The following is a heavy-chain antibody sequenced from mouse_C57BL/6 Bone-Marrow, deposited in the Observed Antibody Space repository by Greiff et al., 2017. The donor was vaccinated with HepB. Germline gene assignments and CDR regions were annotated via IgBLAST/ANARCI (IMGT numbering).Heavy chain of an antibody. CDR2: IDPSDSYT. D-gene: IGHD2-4*01. V-gene: IGHV1-69*01. Sequence: VQLQQPGAELVMPGASVKLSCKASGYTFTSYWMHWVKQRPGQGLEWIGEIDPSDSYTNYNQKFKGKSTLTVDKSSSTAYMQLSSLTSEDSAVYYWARKGYDYDGLWFAYWGQGTLVTVSA. J-gene: IGHJ3*01. CDR3: ARKGYDYDGLWFAY. CDR1: GYTFTSYW.